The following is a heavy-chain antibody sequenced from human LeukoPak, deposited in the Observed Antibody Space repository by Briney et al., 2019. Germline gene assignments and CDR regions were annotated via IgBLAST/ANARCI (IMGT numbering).Heavy chain of an antibody. Sequence: GGSLRLSCAASGFTFSSYDMHWVRQATGKGLEWVSAIGTAGDTYYPGSVKGRFTISRENAKNSLYLQMNSLRVEDTAVYYCARGMGGYGGYDYWGQGTLVTVSS. J-gene: IGHJ4*02. CDR3: ARGMGGYGGYDY. D-gene: IGHD5-12*01. CDR1: GFTFSSYD. CDR2: IGTAGDT. V-gene: IGHV3-13*01.